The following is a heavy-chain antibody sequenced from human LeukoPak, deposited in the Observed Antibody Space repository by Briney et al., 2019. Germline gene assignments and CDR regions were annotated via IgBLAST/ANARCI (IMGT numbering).Heavy chain of an antibody. Sequence: SVKVSCKASGGSFTFTSHAISWVRQAPGQGLEWMGGLIPIYGSPNYAQKFQGRLTITSHESTRTVYMELSSLRPEDSAVHYCAGFFYDNSGDAFDIWGQGTMVTVSS. CDR3: AGFFYDNSGDAFDI. V-gene: IGHV1-69*13. D-gene: IGHD3-22*01. J-gene: IGHJ3*02. CDR1: GGSFTFTSHA. CDR2: LIPIYGSP.